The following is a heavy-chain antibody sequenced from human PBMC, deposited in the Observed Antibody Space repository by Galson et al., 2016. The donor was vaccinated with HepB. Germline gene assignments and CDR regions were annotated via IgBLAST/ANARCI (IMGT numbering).Heavy chain of an antibody. CDR1: GFTFSDYY. CDR2: ISSSGRII. V-gene: IGHV3-11*01. J-gene: IGHJ4*02. D-gene: IGHD6-19*01. CDR3: ARDRQWPDFDY. Sequence: SLRLSCAASGFTFSDYYMNWIRQAPGKGLEWVSYISSSGRIIHYADSLKGRFTISRDNAKNSLYLQMDSLRADDTAVYYCARDRQWPDFDYWGQGTLVTVSS.